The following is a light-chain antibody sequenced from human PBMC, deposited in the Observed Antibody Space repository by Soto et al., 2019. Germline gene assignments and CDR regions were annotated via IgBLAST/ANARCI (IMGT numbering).Light chain of an antibody. CDR2: GAS. Sequence: EIVLTQSPGTLSLSPGERATLSCRASQSVSSSYLAWYQQKPGQAPRLLIYGASGRATGIPDRFSGSGSGTDLTITISRLEPEDFAVYYCQQYDSSPSFTLGPGTKVDIK. CDR3: QQYDSSPSFT. J-gene: IGKJ3*01. CDR1: QSVSSSY. V-gene: IGKV3-20*01.